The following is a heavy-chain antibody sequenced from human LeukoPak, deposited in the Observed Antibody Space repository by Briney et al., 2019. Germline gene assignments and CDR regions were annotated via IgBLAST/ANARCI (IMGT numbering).Heavy chain of an antibody. Sequence: SETLSLTCTVSGASISSDYWTWIRQPPGKGLEWIGYIYYSGRTYYNPSLQRRVTISEDTSKNQFSLKLSSVTAADTAVYYCARDARGYGGRWFDPWGQGTLVTVSS. CDR2: IYYSGRT. D-gene: IGHD3-22*01. CDR3: ARDARGYGGRWFDP. V-gene: IGHV4-59*12. CDR1: GASISSDY. J-gene: IGHJ5*02.